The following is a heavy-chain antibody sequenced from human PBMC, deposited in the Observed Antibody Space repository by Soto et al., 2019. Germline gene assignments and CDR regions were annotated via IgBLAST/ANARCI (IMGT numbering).Heavy chain of an antibody. CDR2: IYYSGRT. CDR3: ARGSFSSSSSWFDP. V-gene: IGHV4-31*03. J-gene: IGHJ5*02. CDR1: GGSISGGGYY. D-gene: IGHD6-6*01. Sequence: SQTLSLTCTVSGGSISGGGYYWSWSRHHPGKGLEWIGYIYYSGRTYYNPSLHSRVSIAVDTTENQFSLKLTSVTAADTSVYYCARGSFSSSSSWFDPWGRGTLVTVS.